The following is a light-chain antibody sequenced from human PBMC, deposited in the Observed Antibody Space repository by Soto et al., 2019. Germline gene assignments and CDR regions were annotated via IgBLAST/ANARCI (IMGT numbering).Light chain of an antibody. CDR3: QQYDNLALT. V-gene: IGKV1-33*01. Sequence: DIPMTQSPSSLSASVGARVTITCQASQDISNYLNWYQQKPGKAPKLLIYDASNLETGVPSRFSGSGSGTDFTFAISSLQAEDIATYYCQQYDNLALTFGGGTKVEIK. CDR1: QDISNY. J-gene: IGKJ4*01. CDR2: DAS.